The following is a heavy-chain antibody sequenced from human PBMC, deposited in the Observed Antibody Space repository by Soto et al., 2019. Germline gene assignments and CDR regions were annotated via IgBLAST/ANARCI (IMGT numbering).Heavy chain of an antibody. CDR1: GGSISSSNW. Sequence: PSETLSLTCAVSGGSISSSNWWSWVRQPPGKGLEWIGEIYHSGSTNYNPSLKSRVTISVDKSKNQFSLKLSSVTAADTAVYYCEREPWEPPYYYGMDVWGQGTTVTVSS. CDR2: IYHSGST. J-gene: IGHJ6*02. D-gene: IGHD1-26*01. CDR3: EREPWEPPYYYGMDV. V-gene: IGHV4-4*02.